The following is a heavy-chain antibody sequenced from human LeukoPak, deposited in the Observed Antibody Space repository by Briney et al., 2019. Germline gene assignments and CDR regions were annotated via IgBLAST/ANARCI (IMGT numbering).Heavy chain of an antibody. Sequence: PGGSLRLSCAASGFTFSDYPMHWVRQAPGKGLEWVAVISHDAINKYYPDSVKGRFTISRDNSNNTLYLQMNSLRAEDTAVYYCATLSVVVVPAELNWGQGTLVTVSS. CDR1: GFTFSDYP. V-gene: IGHV3-30*04. CDR2: ISHDAINK. D-gene: IGHD2-15*01. CDR3: ATLSVVVVPAELN. J-gene: IGHJ4*02.